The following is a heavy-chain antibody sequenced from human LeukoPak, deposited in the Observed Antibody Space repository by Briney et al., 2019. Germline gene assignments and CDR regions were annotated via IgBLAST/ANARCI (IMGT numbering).Heavy chain of an antibody. CDR1: GGSISSSY. CDR2: IHYSGST. CDR3: ARLGAYKPPRLTYSYHPLDV. Sequence: SETLSLTCTISGGSISSSYWSWIRQPPGQGLEYLGYIHYSGSTDYNPSLKSRTTISIDTSKNQFSLKLTSVTAADTAVYYCARLGAYKPPRLTYSYHPLDVWGQGTTVTVSS. D-gene: IGHD3-16*01. J-gene: IGHJ6*02. V-gene: IGHV4-59*08.